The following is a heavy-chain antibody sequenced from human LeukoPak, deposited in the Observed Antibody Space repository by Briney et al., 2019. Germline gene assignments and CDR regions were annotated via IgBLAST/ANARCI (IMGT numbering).Heavy chain of an antibody. CDR2: ISGSGGST. CDR1: GFTFSSYA. J-gene: IGHJ1*01. Sequence: PGGSLRLSCAASGFTFSSYAVSWVRQAPGKGLEWVSAISGSGGSTYYADSVKGRFTISRVNSKNTLYLQMNSLRAEDTAVYYCAKVLQYSSSWYMYFQHWGQGTLVTVSS. D-gene: IGHD6-13*01. CDR3: AKVLQYSSSWYMYFQH. V-gene: IGHV3-23*01.